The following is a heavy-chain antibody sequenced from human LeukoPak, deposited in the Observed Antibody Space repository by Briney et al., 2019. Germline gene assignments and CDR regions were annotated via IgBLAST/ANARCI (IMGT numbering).Heavy chain of an antibody. J-gene: IGHJ3*02. CDR3: AKPRNYDFWSGYDSHRAFDI. V-gene: IGHV3-23*01. CDR1: GFTFSSYA. CDR2: ISGSGGST. D-gene: IGHD3-3*01. Sequence: GGSLRLSCAASGFTFSSYAMSWVRQAPGKGLEWVSAISGSGGSTYYADSVKGRFTISRDNSMNTLYLQMNSLRAEDTAVYYCAKPRNYDFWSGYDSHRAFDIWGQGTMVTVSS.